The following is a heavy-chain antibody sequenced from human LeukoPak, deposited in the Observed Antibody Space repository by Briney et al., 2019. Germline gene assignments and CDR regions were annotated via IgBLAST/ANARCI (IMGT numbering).Heavy chain of an antibody. Sequence: RASVKVSCKASGYTFTGYYMHWVRQAPGQGLEWMGWTNPNSGGTNYAQKFQGRVTMTRDTSISTAYMELSRLRSDDTAVYYCARERGVVVPAALDYWGQGTLVTVSS. CDR3: ARERGVVVPAALDY. D-gene: IGHD2-2*01. J-gene: IGHJ4*02. CDR1: GYTFTGYY. CDR2: TNPNSGGT. V-gene: IGHV1-2*02.